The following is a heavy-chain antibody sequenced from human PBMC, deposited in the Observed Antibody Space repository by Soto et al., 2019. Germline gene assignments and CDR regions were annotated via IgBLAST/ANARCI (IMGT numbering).Heavy chain of an antibody. CDR1: GGTCGGYC. CDR2: IYDSGST. CDR3: ARRLGYYYGMDV. Sequence: PSETLRDTNAVDGGTCGGYCGSWIRQHPGKGLEWIGHIYDSGSTYYNPSLKSRVTISAYTSKTQFSLKLSSVTAADTAVYYCARRLGYYYGMDVWGQGTTVTVSS. D-gene: IGHD7-27*01. V-gene: IGHV4-31*11. J-gene: IGHJ6*02.